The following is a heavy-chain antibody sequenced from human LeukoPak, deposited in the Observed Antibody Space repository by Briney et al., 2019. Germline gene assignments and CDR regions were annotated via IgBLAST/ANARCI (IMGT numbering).Heavy chain of an antibody. J-gene: IGHJ5*02. Sequence: GGSLRLSCAASGFTFSSYAMTWVRQAPGKGLEWVSTISGGGGNTYYADSVKGRFTISRDNSKNTLYLQMNSLRAEDTAVYYCAKAKDSSSSGRFDPWGQGTLVTVSS. V-gene: IGHV3-23*01. CDR3: AKAKDSSSSGRFDP. CDR1: GFTFSSYA. D-gene: IGHD6-6*01. CDR2: ISGGGGNT.